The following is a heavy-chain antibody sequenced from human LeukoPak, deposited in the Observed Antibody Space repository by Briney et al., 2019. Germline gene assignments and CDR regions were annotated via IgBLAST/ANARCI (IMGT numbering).Heavy chain of an antibody. Sequence: SETLSLTRTVSCAPNWSTRYLGPWIRQPPGEGVEWIGSICYSGSHYYNPSLKSRLTTSVDTSKNQFSLNLSSVTAADTAVNYCARHIPDTSGDYRLTDDLYYFDYWGQGTLVTVSS. CDR1: CAPNWSTRYL. J-gene: IGHJ4*02. CDR2: ICYSGSH. D-gene: IGHD3-22*01. CDR3: ARHIPDTSGDYRLTDDLYYFDY. V-gene: IGHV4-39*01.